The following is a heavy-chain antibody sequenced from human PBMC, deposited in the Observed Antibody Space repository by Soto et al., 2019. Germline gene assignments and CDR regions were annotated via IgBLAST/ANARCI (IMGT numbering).Heavy chain of an antibody. J-gene: IGHJ4*02. Sequence: GGSLRLSCAASGFTFSSYAMHWVRQAPGKGLEWVTVISYDGRNKYYADSVKGRFNISRDNSKNTLYLQMNSLRAEDTAVYYCAREIERLLGYWGQGTLVTVSS. V-gene: IGHV3-30-3*01. CDR2: ISYDGRNK. D-gene: IGHD3-3*01. CDR1: GFTFSSYA. CDR3: AREIERLLGY.